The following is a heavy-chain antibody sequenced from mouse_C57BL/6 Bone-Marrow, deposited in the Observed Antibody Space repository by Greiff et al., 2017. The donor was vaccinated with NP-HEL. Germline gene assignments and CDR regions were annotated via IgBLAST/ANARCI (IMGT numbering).Heavy chain of an antibody. CDR3: TSYGIPYYAMDY. D-gene: IGHD2-1*01. Sequence: VQLQQSGAELVRPGASVKLSCTASGFNIKDDYMHWVKQRPEQGLEWIGWIDPENGDTEYASKFQGKATITADTSSNTAYLQLSSLTSEDTAVYYCTSYGIPYYAMDYWGQGTSVTVSS. CDR1: GFNIKDDY. J-gene: IGHJ4*01. CDR2: IDPENGDT. V-gene: IGHV14-4*01.